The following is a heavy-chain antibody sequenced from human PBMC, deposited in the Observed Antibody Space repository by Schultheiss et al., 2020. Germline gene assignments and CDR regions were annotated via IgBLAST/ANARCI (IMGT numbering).Heavy chain of an antibody. V-gene: IGHV4-59*11. CDR3: ARVEEREVRRNWFDP. CDR1: GDSISGHY. J-gene: IGHJ5*02. Sequence: SETLSLTCTVSGDSISGHYWSWVRQPPGKGLEWIGHIYYSGGTNYNPSLKTRLTISVDRSNNQFSLELTSVTAADTAVYYCARVEEREVRRNWFDPWGQGTLVTVSA. D-gene: IGHD3-10*01. CDR2: IYYSGGT.